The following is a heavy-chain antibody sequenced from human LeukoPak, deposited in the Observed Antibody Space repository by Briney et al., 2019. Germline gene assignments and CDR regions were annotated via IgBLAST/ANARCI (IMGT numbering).Heavy chain of an antibody. CDR1: GGSIRSYY. V-gene: IGHV4-59*01. CDR2: IYYSGST. J-gene: IGHJ4*02. Sequence: SETLSLTCSVSGGSIRSYYWNWIRQSPGKGLEWIGYIYYSGSTNYNPSFKSRVTMSVDTSKNQFSLKLHSVTAADTAMYYCARSLGITSLDYWGQGMLVTVSS. CDR3: ARSLGITSLDY. D-gene: IGHD1-14*01.